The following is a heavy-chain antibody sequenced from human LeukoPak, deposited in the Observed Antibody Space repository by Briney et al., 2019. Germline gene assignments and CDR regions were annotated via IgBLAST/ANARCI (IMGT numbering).Heavy chain of an antibody. CDR2: MNPNSGNT. Sequence: ASVKVSCKASGYTFTSYDINWVRQATGQGLEWMGWMNPNSGNTGYAQKFQGRVTRTRDTSISTAYMELSSLRSEDTAVYYCARGIVVGYDFWSGYYTGLRINWFDPWGQGTLVTVSS. CDR3: ARGIVVGYDFWSGYYTGLRINWFDP. CDR1: GYTFTSYD. D-gene: IGHD3-3*01. V-gene: IGHV1-8*01. J-gene: IGHJ5*02.